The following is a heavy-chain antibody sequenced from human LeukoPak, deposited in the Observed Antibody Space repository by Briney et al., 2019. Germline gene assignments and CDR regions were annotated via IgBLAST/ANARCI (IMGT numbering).Heavy chain of an antibody. V-gene: IGHV4-59*08. Sequence: PSETLSLTCTVSGGSISSYYWSWIRQPPGKGLEWIGFIYYSGSTNYNPSLKSRVTISVDTSKNQFSLKLSSVTAADTAVYYCARQRVEMATMPDFDYWGQGTLVTVSS. CDR1: GGSISSYY. J-gene: IGHJ4*02. D-gene: IGHD5-24*01. CDR2: IYYSGST. CDR3: ARQRVEMATMPDFDY.